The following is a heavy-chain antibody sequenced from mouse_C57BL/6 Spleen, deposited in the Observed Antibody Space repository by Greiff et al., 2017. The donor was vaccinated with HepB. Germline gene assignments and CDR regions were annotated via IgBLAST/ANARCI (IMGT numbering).Heavy chain of an antibody. CDR2: INPGSGGT. CDR1: GYAFTNYL. D-gene: IGHD1-1*01. V-gene: IGHV1-54*01. Sequence: VQLQQSGAELVRPGTSVKVSCKASGYAFTNYLIEWVKQRPGQGLEWIGVINPGSGGTNYNEKFKGKATLTADKSSSTAYMQRSSLTSEDSAVYFCARKGLLLNAMDYWGQGTSVTVSS. J-gene: IGHJ4*01. CDR3: ARKGLLLNAMDY.